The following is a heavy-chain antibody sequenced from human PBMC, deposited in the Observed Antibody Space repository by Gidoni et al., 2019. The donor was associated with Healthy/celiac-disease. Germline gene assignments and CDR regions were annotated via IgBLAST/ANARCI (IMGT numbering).Heavy chain of an antibody. CDR2: ISWNSGSI. D-gene: IGHD2-2*01. J-gene: IGHJ4*02. V-gene: IGHV3-9*01. CDR1: GFTFDDYA. Sequence: EVQLVESGGGLVQPGRSLRLSCAASGFTFDDYAMPWVRQAPGKGLEWVSGISWNSGSIGYADSVKGRFTISRDNAKNSLYLQMNSLRAEDTALYYCAKDPSVYCSSTSCYGHYFDYWGQGTLVTVSS. CDR3: AKDPSVYCSSTSCYGHYFDY.